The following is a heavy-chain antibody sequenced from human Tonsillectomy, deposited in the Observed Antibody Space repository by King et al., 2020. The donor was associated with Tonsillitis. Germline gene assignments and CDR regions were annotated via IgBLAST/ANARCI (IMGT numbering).Heavy chain of an antibody. V-gene: IGHV4-59*08. D-gene: IGHD3-9*01. J-gene: IGHJ3*02. CDR2: IYYTGST. CDR1: GASISSHY. CDR3: ARRFTISGDDAFHI. Sequence: VQLQESGPGLVKPSETLSLTCTVSGASISSHYWSWIRQPPGKGLEWIGYIYYTGSTNHNPSLKSRVTISVDTSKSQFSLKLSSVTAADTAVYYCARRFTISGDDAFHIWGQGTMVTVPS.